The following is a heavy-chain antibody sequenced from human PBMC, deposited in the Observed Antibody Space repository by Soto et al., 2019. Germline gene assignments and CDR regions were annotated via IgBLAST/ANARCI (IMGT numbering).Heavy chain of an antibody. CDR3: AILMTMPDYFVY. D-gene: IGHD2-2*01. Sequence: SETLSLTCTVSGGSISSYYWSWIRQPPGKGLEWIGYIYYSGSTNYNPSLKSRVTISVDTSKQQFSLKMTSVTAAVTAVYYCAILMTMPDYFVYWGQVTLVTVSS. CDR2: IYYSGST. V-gene: IGHV4-59*08. J-gene: IGHJ4*02. CDR1: GGSISSYY.